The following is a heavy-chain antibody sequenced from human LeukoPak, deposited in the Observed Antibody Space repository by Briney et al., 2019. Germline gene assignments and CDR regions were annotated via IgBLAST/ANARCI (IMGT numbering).Heavy chain of an antibody. CDR2: ISSNGGST. Sequence: GGSLRLSCVASGFTFSSYAMHWVRQAPGKGLEYVSAISSNGGSTYYANSVKGRFTISRDNSKNTLYLQMGSLRAEDMAVYYCARGGTVVRGYYYYYGMDVWGQGTTVTVSS. CDR3: ARGGTVVRGYYYYYGMDV. D-gene: IGHD3-10*01. CDR1: GFTFSSYA. V-gene: IGHV3-64*01. J-gene: IGHJ6*02.